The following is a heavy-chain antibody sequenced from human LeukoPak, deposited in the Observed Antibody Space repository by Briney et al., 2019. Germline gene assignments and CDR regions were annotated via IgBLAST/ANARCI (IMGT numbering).Heavy chain of an antibody. CDR2: IYPGDSDT. J-gene: IGHJ3*02. D-gene: IGHD3-22*01. V-gene: IGHV5-51*01. CDR1: GCSFTSYW. CDR3: ARSYHSSGIDAFDI. Sequence: GESLKISCKGSGCSFTSYWIGWARQMPGKGLEWMGIIYPGDSDTRYSPSFQGQVTISADKSISTAYLQWSSLKASDTAMYYCARSYHSSGIDAFDIWGQGTMVTVSS.